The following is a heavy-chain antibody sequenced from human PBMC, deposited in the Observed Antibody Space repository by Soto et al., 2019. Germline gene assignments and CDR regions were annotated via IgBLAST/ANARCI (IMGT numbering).Heavy chain of an antibody. D-gene: IGHD6-19*01. J-gene: IGHJ4*02. Sequence: PSETLSLTCAVSGGSISSGNWWSWVRQPPGKGLDWIGEVHRSGSTNYNPSLKSRVTISVDESKSQFSLKLSSVTAADTAVYCCARLDNSDWSKGYYFDYWGQGTLVTVSS. CDR2: VHRSGST. V-gene: IGHV4-4*01. CDR3: ARLDNSDWSKGYYFDY. CDR1: GGSISSGNW.